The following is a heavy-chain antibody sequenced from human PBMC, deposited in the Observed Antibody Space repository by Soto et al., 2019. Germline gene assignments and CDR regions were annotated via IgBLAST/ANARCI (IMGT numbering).Heavy chain of an antibody. CDR3: ASSYCSGGSCPPDHGFFDY. CDR1: GGTFSSYA. Sequence: GASVKVSCKASGGTFSSYAISWVRQAPGQGLEWMGGIIPIFGTANYAQKFQGRVTITADESTSTAYMELSSLRSEDTAVYYCASSYCSGGSCPPDHGFFDYWGQGTLVTVSS. CDR2: IIPIFGTA. D-gene: IGHD2-15*01. V-gene: IGHV1-69*13. J-gene: IGHJ4*02.